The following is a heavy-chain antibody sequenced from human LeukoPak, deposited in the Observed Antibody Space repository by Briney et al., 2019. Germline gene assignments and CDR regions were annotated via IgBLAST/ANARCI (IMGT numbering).Heavy chain of an antibody. J-gene: IGHJ6*02. Sequence: SETLSLTCTVSGXAITGYYWSWIRQPPGKGLEWIGYIYYSGSTYYNPSLKSRVTISVDTSKNQFSLKLSSVTAADTAVYYCARDSSCPHLRSGGSCYYYYGMDVWGQGTTVTVSS. V-gene: IGHV4-59*12. D-gene: IGHD2-15*01. CDR3: ARDSSCPHLRSGGSCYYYYGMDV. CDR1: GXAITGYY. CDR2: IYYSGST.